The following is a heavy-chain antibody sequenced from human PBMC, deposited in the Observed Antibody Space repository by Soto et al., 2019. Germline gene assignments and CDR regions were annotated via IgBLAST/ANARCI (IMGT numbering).Heavy chain of an antibody. CDR2: ISSSSSYI. Sequence: GGSLRISCAASGFTFSSYSMNWVRQAPGKGLEWVSSISSSSSYIYYADSVKGRFTISRDNAKNSLYLQMNSLRAEDTAVYYCARPVVAFYYYGMDVWGQGTTVTVSS. D-gene: IGHD5-12*01. J-gene: IGHJ6*02. CDR1: GFTFSSYS. V-gene: IGHV3-21*01. CDR3: ARPVVAFYYYGMDV.